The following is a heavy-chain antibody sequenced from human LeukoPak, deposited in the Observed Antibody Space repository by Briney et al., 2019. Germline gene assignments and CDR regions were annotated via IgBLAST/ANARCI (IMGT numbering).Heavy chain of an antibody. D-gene: IGHD6-25*01. CDR3: ARSSGTGTFSY. Sequence: SETLSLTCTVFGDSISRSTYYWAWIRQPPGKGLEWIGSVYYGRSPYFNPSLESRATISVDTSKNHFSLKMSSVTAADTAVYYCARSSGTGTFSYWGQGTLVIVSS. V-gene: IGHV4-39*02. CDR1: GDSISRSTYY. J-gene: IGHJ4*02. CDR2: VYYGRSP.